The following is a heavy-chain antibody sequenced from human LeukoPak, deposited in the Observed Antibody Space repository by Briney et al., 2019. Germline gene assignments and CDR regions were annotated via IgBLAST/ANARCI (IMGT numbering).Heavy chain of an antibody. V-gene: IGHV1-69*05. Sequence: GSSVKVSCKASGGTFSSYAISWVRQAPGQGLEWMGGIIPIFGTANYAQKFQGRVTITTDESTSTAYMELSSLRSEDTAVYYCARDHKVAAAYYGMDVWGQGTTVTVSS. CDR2: IIPIFGTA. J-gene: IGHJ6*02. D-gene: IGHD6-13*01. CDR1: GGTFSSYA. CDR3: ARDHKVAAAYYGMDV.